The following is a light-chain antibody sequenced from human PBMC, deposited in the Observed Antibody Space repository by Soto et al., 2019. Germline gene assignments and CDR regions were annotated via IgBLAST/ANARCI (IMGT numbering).Light chain of an antibody. J-gene: IGKJ2*01. CDR3: HPSGYGADT. CDR2: GAS. CDR1: ASVKNNS. Sequence: ELVLTQSPGTLSLSPGERATLSCRGNASVKNNSLAWYQQHPGQPPRLLIFGASSRATGLPDGFIGSGSGADVSLRISRLEPYGSAAYLCHPSGYGADTFGQGTKRASK. V-gene: IGKV3-20*01.